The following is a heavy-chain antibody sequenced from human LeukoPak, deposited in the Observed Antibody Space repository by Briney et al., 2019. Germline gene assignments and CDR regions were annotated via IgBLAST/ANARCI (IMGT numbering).Heavy chain of an antibody. CDR2: ISSSSSYI. J-gene: IGHJ4*02. CDR3: ARGYGGGGSPRDY. CDR1: GFTFSRYR. D-gene: IGHD2-15*01. Sequence: PGGPLRLSCAASGFTFSRYRMIWVRQAPGKGLEWVSSISSSSSYIYYADSVRGRFTISRDNAKNSLYLQMNSLRAEDTAVYYCARGYGGGGSPRDYWGQGTLVTVSS. V-gene: IGHV3-21*01.